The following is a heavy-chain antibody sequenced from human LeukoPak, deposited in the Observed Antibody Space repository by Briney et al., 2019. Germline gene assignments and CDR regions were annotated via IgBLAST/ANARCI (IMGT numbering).Heavy chain of an antibody. D-gene: IGHD3-10*01. CDR2: ISSSSNYM. CDR3: AKAEGSGSYRPLN. V-gene: IGHV3-21*01. J-gene: IGHJ4*02. Sequence: GGSLRLSCAASGFTFSSYSMNWVRQAPGKGLEWVLSISSSSNYMYYADSGKGRFTISRDNAKNSRFLQVTSLRADDPAVYYCAKAEGSGSYRPLNWGQGTLVTVSS. CDR1: GFTFSSYS.